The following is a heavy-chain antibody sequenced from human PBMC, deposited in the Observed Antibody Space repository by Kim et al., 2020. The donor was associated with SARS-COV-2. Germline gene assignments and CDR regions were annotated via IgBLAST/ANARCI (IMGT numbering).Heavy chain of an antibody. CDR2: ISSSSSYI. J-gene: IGHJ4*02. V-gene: IGHV3-21*01. Sequence: GGSLRLSCAASGFTFSSYSMNWVRQAPGKGLEWVSSISSSSSYIYYADSVKGRFTISRDNAKNSLYLQMNSLRAEDTAVYYCARSTYYDILTGYGQFDYWGQGTLVTVSS. D-gene: IGHD3-9*01. CDR1: GFTFSSYS. CDR3: ARSTYYDILTGYGQFDY.